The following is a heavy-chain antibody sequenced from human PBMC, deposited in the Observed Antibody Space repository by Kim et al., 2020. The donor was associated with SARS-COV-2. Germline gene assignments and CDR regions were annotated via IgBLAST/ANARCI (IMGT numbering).Heavy chain of an antibody. CDR3: AGATPDSGGHYYFDY. CDR2: IRNKANSYST. J-gene: IGHJ4*02. Sequence: GGSLRLSCAASGFTFSDHYMDWVRQAPGKGLEWVGRIRNKANSYSTEYAASVKDRFTISRDDSENSLYLQMNSLKTEDTAVYYCAGATPDSGGHYYFDYWGQGTLVTVSS. CDR1: GFTFSDHY. D-gene: IGHD3-22*01. V-gene: IGHV3-72*01.